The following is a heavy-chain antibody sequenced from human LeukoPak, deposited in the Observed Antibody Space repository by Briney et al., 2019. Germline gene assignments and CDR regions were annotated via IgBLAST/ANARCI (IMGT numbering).Heavy chain of an antibody. CDR1: GFTFSSYW. V-gene: IGHV3-74*01. D-gene: IGHD5-12*01. J-gene: IGHJ5*02. CDR3: ARDIHSGFDQ. Sequence: PGGSLRLSCAASGFTFSSYWMHWVRQAPGTGLVWVSRIYSDASSTNYADSVKGRFTISRDNAKNTLYLQMNSLRAEDTAVYYCARDIHSGFDQWGQGTLVTVSS. CDR2: IYSDASST.